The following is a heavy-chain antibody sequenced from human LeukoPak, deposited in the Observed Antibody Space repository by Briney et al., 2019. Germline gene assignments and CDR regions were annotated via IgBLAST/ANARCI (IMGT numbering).Heavy chain of an antibody. CDR1: GGSISSYY. V-gene: IGHV4-59*01. D-gene: IGHD5-18*01. Sequence: SETLSLTCTVSGGSISSYYWSWIRQPPGKGLEWIGYIYYSGSTNYKSSLKSRVTISVDTSKNQFSLKLSSVTAADTAVYYCARTTEGGYSYGYFYYYMDVWGKGTTVTISS. J-gene: IGHJ6*03. CDR2: IYYSGST. CDR3: ARTTEGGYSYGYFYYYMDV.